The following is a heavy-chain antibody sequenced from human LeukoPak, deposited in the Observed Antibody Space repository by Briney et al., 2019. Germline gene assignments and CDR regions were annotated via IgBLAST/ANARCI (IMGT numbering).Heavy chain of an antibody. CDR1: GGSISSYY. CDR2: IYYSGST. J-gene: IGHJ6*03. Sequence: SETLSLTCTVSGGSISSYYWSWIRQPPGKGLEWIGYIYYSGSTNYNPSLKSRVTISVDTSKNQFSLKLSSVTAADTAVYYCARELSTMVREPTNRGHYYYYMDVWGKGTTVTISS. V-gene: IGHV4-59*01. D-gene: IGHD3-10*01. CDR3: ARELSTMVREPTNRGHYYYYMDV.